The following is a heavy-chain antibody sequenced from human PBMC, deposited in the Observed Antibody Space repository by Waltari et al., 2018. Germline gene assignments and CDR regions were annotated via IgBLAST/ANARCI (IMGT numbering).Heavy chain of an antibody. CDR1: GFTFSSYG. J-gene: IGHJ5*02. V-gene: IGHV3-33*01. CDR2: IWYDGSNK. D-gene: IGHD3-10*01. Sequence: QVQLVESGGGVVQPGRSLRLSCAASGFTFSSYGMHWVRPAPAKGLEWVAVIWYDGSNKYYADSVKGRFTISRDNSKNTLYLQMNSLRAEDTAVYYCARDLLASSPPGLWFDPWGQGTLVTVSS. CDR3: ARDLLASSPPGLWFDP.